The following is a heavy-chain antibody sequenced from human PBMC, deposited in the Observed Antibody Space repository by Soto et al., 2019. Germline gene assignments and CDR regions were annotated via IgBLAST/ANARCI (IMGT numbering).Heavy chain of an antibody. Sequence: SETLSLTCTVSGGSITSSSYYWGWIRQPPGKGLEWIGSIYYSGSTYYNPSLKSRVTISVDTSKNQFSLKLSSVTAADTAVYYCATQEVGGTYVYTFDPWGQGTMVTVSS. J-gene: IGHJ3*01. CDR1: GGSITSSSYY. CDR3: ATQEVGGTYVYTFDP. CDR2: IYYSGST. D-gene: IGHD1-26*01. V-gene: IGHV4-39*01.